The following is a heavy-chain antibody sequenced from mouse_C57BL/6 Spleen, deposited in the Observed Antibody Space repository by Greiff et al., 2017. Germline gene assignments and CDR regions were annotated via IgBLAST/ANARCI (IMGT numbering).Heavy chain of an antibody. J-gene: IGHJ1*03. Sequence: QVQLQQSGPELVKPGASVKLSCKASGYTFTSYAINWVKQRPGQGLEWIGWFYPGGGSTKYNEKFKGKATLTVDTSSSTAYVELHSLTSEDSAVXVCARMDYYGSSNGYFDVWGTGTTVTVSA. D-gene: IGHD1-1*01. CDR1: GYTFTSYA. CDR3: ARMDYYGSSNGYFDV. V-gene: IGHV1-85*01. CDR2: FYPGGGST.